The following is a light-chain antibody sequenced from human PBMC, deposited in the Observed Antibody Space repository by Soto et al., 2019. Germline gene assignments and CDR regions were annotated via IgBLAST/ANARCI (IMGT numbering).Light chain of an antibody. V-gene: IGLV2-14*01. CDR1: SIDVGGYNY. CDR3: SSYTSSSTYV. CDR2: EVS. Sequence: ALTQPASVSGSPGQSITISCTGTSIDVGGYNYVSWYQQHPGKAPKLMIYEVSNRPSGVSNRFSGSKSGNTASLTISGLQAEDEADYYCSSYTSSSTYVXGTGTKVTVL. J-gene: IGLJ1*01.